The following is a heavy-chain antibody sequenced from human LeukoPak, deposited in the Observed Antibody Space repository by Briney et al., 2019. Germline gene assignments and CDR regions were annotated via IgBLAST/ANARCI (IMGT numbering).Heavy chain of an antibody. CDR2: ISSSSSYI. CDR1: GFTFSSYS. Sequence: GGSLRLSCAASGFTFSSYSMNWVRQAPGKGLEWVSSISSSSSYIYYADSVKGRFTISRDNAKNPLYLQMNSLRAEDTAVYYCARDEVAGKGTLFDYWGQGTLVTVSS. V-gene: IGHV3-21*01. D-gene: IGHD6-19*01. CDR3: ARDEVAGKGTLFDY. J-gene: IGHJ4*02.